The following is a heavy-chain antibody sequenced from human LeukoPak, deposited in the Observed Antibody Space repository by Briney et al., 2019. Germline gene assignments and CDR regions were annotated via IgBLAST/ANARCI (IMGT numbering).Heavy chain of an antibody. CDR2: ISGSGGST. D-gene: IGHD2-2*01. CDR1: GFTFSSYA. V-gene: IGHV3-23*01. J-gene: IGHJ4*02. CDR3: ATSPRVVPAAVHLDY. Sequence: GGSLRLSCAASGFTFSSYAMSWVRQAPGKGLEWVSAISGSGGSTYYADSVKGRFTISRDNSKNTLYLQMNSLRAEDTAVYYCATSPRVVPAAVHLDYWGQGTLVTVSS.